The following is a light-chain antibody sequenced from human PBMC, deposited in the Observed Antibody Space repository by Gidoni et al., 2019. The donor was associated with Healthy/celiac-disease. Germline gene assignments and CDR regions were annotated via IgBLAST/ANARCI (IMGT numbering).Light chain of an antibody. CDR3: QQYGSSPGYT. CDR2: GAS. Sequence: EIVFTQSPGPLSLSPGERATLSCRASQSVSSSYLAWYQQKPGQAPRLLIYGASSRATGILDRFSGSGSGTDFTLTISRLEPEDFAVYYCQQYGSSPGYTFGQGTKLEIK. CDR1: QSVSSSY. J-gene: IGKJ2*01. V-gene: IGKV3-20*01.